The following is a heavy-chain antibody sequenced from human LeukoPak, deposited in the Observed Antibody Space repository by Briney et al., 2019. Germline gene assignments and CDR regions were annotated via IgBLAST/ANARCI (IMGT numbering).Heavy chain of an antibody. CDR2: INPNSGGT. J-gene: IGHJ5*02. CDR3: ARGFRVAVAEVDP. V-gene: IGHV1-2*02. Sequence: ASVKVSCKASGHTFTCYYMHWVRQAPGQGLEWMGWINPNSGGTNYAQKFQGRVTMTRDTSISTAYMELSRLRSDDTAVYYCARGFRVAVAEVDPWGQGTLVTVSS. CDR1: GHTFTCYY. D-gene: IGHD6-19*01.